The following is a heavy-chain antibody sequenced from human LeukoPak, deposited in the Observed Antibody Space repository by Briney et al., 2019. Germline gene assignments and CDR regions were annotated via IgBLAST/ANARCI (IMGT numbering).Heavy chain of an antibody. CDR1: GGSISSSNW. CDR2: IYHSGST. J-gene: IGHJ2*01. D-gene: IGHD3-10*01. CDR3: ARGGYYGSGSYYNVWYFDL. Sequence: SETLSLTCAVSGGSISSSNWWSWVRQPPGKGLEWIGEIYHSGSTNYNPSLKSRVTISVDKSKNQFSLKLSSVTAADTAVYYCARGGYYGSGSYYNVWYFDLWGRGTLVTVSS. V-gene: IGHV4-4*02.